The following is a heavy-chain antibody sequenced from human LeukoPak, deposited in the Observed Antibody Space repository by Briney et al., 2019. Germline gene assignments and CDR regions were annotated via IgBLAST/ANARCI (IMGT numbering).Heavy chain of an antibody. D-gene: IGHD3-10*01. CDR3: ARTRGSGSYYKGPGAFDI. Sequence: ASVKVSCKASGGTFSSYAISWVRQAPGQGLEWMGRIIPTLGIANYAQKFQGRVTITADKSTSTAYMELSSLRSEDTAVYYCARTRGSGSYYKGPGAFDIWGQGTMVTVSS. CDR2: IIPTLGIA. J-gene: IGHJ3*02. CDR1: GGTFSSYA. V-gene: IGHV1-69*04.